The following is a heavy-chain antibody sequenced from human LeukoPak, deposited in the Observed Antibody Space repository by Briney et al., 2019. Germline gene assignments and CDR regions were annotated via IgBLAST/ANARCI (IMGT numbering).Heavy chain of an antibody. CDR1: GGSISGSSYY. J-gene: IGHJ4*02. CDR3: ASPSSRYTYPRFDY. CDR2: IYYSGST. Sequence: SETLSLTCTVSGGSISGSSYYWGWIRQPPGKGLEWIGSIYYSGSTYYNPSLKSRVTISVDTSKNQFSLKLSSVTAADTAVYYCASPSSRYTYPRFDYWGQGTLVTVSS. V-gene: IGHV4-39*07. D-gene: IGHD3-16*02.